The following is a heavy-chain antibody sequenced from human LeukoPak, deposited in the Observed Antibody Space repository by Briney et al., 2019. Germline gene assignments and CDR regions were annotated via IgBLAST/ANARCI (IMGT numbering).Heavy chain of an antibody. J-gene: IGHJ5*02. CDR2: ISGSGGNT. CDR3: ARDGPASNWFDP. D-gene: IGHD2-2*01. Sequence: GGSLRLSCAASGFTFSSYAMSWVRQVPGKGLEWVSAISGSGGNTYYADSVKGRFTISRDNSKNTLYLQMNSLRADDTAVYYCARDGPASNWFDPWGQGTLVTVSS. CDR1: GFTFSSYA. V-gene: IGHV3-23*01.